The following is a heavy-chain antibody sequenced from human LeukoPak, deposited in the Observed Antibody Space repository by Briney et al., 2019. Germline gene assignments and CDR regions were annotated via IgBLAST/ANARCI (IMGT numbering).Heavy chain of an antibody. CDR1: GFTFSSYS. CDR3: APGIVGAGGY. CDR2: ISSSSSYI. Sequence: GGSLRLSCAASGFTFSSYSMNWVRQAPGKGLEWVSSISSSSSYIYYADSVKGRFTISKDNAKNSLYLQMNSLRAEDTAVYYCAPGIVGAGGYWGQGTLVTVSS. D-gene: IGHD1-26*01. J-gene: IGHJ4*02. V-gene: IGHV3-21*01.